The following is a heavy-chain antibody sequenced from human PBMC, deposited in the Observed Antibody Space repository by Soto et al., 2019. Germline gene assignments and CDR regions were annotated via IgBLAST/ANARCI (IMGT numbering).Heavy chain of an antibody. CDR2: IYHSGST. V-gene: IGHV4-30-2*01. CDR1: GGSISSGGYS. CDR3: ARDLYGGHNWFDP. D-gene: IGHD4-17*01. J-gene: IGHJ5*02. Sequence: SETLSLTCAVSGGSISSGGYSWSWIRQPPGKGLEWIGYIYHSGSTYYNPSLKSRVTISVDRSKNQFSLKLSSVTAADTAVYYCARDLYGGHNWFDPWGQGTLVTVSS.